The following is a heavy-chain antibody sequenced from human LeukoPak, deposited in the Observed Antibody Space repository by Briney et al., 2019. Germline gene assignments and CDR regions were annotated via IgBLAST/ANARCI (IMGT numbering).Heavy chain of an antibody. CDR3: VASSPQNWKAHDY. J-gene: IGHJ4*02. D-gene: IGHD1-1*01. CDR1: GYTLSEFS. V-gene: IGHV1-24*01. Sequence: ASVKVSCKVSGYTLSEFSMHWVRQAPGKGLEWMGGFDPEDVETIYAQKFQGRVSMTEDTSTDTAYMELSSLRSEDTAVYYCVASSPQNWKAHDYWGQGTLVTVSS. CDR2: FDPEDVET.